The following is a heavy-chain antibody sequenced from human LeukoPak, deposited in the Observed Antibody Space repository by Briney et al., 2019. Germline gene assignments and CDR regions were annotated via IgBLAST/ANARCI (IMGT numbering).Heavy chain of an antibody. CDR3: ARARAAAPHDAFDI. J-gene: IGHJ3*02. CDR1: GFTFSSYD. CDR2: IGTAGDT. D-gene: IGHD6-13*01. Sequence: GGSLRLSCAASGFTFSSYDMHWVRQATGKGLEWVSAIGTAGDTYYPGSVKGLFTISRENAKNSLYLQMNSLRAGDTAVYYCARARAAAPHDAFDIWGQGTMVTVSS. V-gene: IGHV3-13*01.